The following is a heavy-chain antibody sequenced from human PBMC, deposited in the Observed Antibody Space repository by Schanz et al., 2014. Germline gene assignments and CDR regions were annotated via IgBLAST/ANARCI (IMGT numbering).Heavy chain of an antibody. J-gene: IGHJ6*02. V-gene: IGHV4-39*01. Sequence: QLQLQESGPGLVKPSETLSLTCTVSGGSISSSSYYWGWIRQPPGKGLEWIGSIYYSGSTYYNPSLKSRVTISVDTSKNQSPLKRSSVTAADTAVYYCARHSGYYYYYGMDVWGQGTTVTVSS. CDR1: GGSISSSSYY. CDR3: ARHSGYYYYYGMDV. CDR2: IYYSGST.